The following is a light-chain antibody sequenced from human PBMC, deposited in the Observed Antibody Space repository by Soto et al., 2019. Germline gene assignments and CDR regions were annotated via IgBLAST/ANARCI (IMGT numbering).Light chain of an antibody. CDR2: DVS. V-gene: IGLV2-14*01. CDR1: SSDVGLYNY. CDR3: SSYTSSSTLVV. J-gene: IGLJ2*01. Sequence: QSALTQPASVSGSPGQSITISCTGTSSDVGLYNYVSWYQQHPGKAPKLMIYDVSNRPSGVSNRFSGSKSGNTASLTISGLQAEDEADYYCSSYTSSSTLVVFGGGTKRTVL.